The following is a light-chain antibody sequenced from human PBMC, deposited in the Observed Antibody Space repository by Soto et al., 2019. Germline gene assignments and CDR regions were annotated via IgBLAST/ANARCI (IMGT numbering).Light chain of an antibody. V-gene: IGKV3D-15*01. CDR2: GAS. Sequence: IVMTQSPATLSVSPGEGATLSCRASETVSSNLAWYQQKPGQAPRLLIYGASTTATGIPARFSGSGSGTEVTLTITSLLSEDCAVFYCQQYNNWPLTFGGGTKVEI. CDR1: ETVSSN. J-gene: IGKJ4*01. CDR3: QQYNNWPLT.